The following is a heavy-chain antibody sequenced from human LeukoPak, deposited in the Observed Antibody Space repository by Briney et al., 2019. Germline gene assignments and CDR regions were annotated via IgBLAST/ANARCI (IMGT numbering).Heavy chain of an antibody. CDR3: ARGNYDSSGYYYAFDY. V-gene: IGHV6-1*01. CDR2: TYYRSKWYN. D-gene: IGHD3-22*01. Sequence: SQTLSLTCAISGDSVSSNSAAWNWIRQSPSRGLGWLGRTYYRSKWYNDYAVSVKSRITINPDTSKNQFSLQLNSVTPEDTAVYYCARGNYDSSGYYYAFDYWGQGTLVTVSS. J-gene: IGHJ4*02. CDR1: GDSVSSNSAA.